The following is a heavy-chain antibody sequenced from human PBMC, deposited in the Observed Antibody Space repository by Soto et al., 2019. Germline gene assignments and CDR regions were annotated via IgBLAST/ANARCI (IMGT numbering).Heavy chain of an antibody. CDR2: IYYSGST. V-gene: IGHV4-31*03. D-gene: IGHD3-10*01. CDR3: ARVVKVRGYYFDY. CDR1: GGSISSGGYY. J-gene: IGHJ4*02. Sequence: SVTLSLTCTVSGGSISSGGYYWSWIRQHPGKGLQWIGYIYYSGSTYYNPSLKSRVTISVDTSKNQFSLKLSSVTAADTAVYYCARVVKVRGYYFDYWGQGTLVTVSS.